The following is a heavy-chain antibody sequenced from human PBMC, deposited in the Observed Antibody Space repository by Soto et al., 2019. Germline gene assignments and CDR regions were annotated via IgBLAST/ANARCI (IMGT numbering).Heavy chain of an antibody. Sequence: GXSVKVSCKASVYTFTSYYIHWVRQAPGQGLEWMGIINPSGGSTNYAQKFQGRVTMTRDTSTSTVYMELSSLRSEDTAVYYCARGFCSTTSCLYGDYWGQGNLVTVSS. J-gene: IGHJ4*02. V-gene: IGHV1-46*01. CDR1: VYTFTSYY. D-gene: IGHD2-2*01. CDR3: ARGFCSTTSCLYGDY. CDR2: INPSGGST.